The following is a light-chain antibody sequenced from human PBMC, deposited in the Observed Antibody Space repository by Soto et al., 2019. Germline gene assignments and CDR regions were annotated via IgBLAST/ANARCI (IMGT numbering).Light chain of an antibody. J-gene: IGKJ4*01. V-gene: IGKV1-33*01. Sequence: DIQMTQSPSSLSASVGDRVTITCQASQDISNYLNWYQQKPGKAPKLLIYDASNLETGVPSRFSVSGSVTDFTFTISSLQPEDIATYYCQQYDNLRLTFGGGTKVEIK. CDR3: QQYDNLRLT. CDR2: DAS. CDR1: QDISNY.